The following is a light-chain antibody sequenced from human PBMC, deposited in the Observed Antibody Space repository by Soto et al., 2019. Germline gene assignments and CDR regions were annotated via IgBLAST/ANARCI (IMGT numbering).Light chain of an antibody. Sequence: DIQMTQSPSSLSASVGDRVTITCRASQGIRDDLGWYQHKPGKAPKRLIYSASSLQGGVPSRFSGSASGTEFTLTNVSLQPDAFATYYCLQHNTYPLTFGEGTKVQIK. CDR3: LQHNTYPLT. J-gene: IGKJ4*01. CDR1: QGIRDD. V-gene: IGKV1-17*01. CDR2: SAS.